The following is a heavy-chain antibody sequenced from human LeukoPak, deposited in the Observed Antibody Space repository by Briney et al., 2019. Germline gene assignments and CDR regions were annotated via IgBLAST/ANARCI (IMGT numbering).Heavy chain of an antibody. Sequence: GGSPRLSCAASGFTFSSYSMNWVRQAPGKGLEWVSSISSSSSYIYYADSVKGRFTISRDNAKNSLYLQMNSLRAEDTAVYYCAREGLWFGGPAFDIWGQGTMVTVSS. D-gene: IGHD3-10*01. J-gene: IGHJ3*02. CDR2: ISSSSSYI. V-gene: IGHV3-21*01. CDR3: AREGLWFGGPAFDI. CDR1: GFTFSSYS.